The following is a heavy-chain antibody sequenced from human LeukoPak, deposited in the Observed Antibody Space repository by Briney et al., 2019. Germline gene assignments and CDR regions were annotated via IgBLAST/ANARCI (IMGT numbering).Heavy chain of an antibody. J-gene: IGHJ4*02. D-gene: IGHD2-2*01. CDR2: IYYSGST. V-gene: IGHV4-39*01. Sequence: SETLSLTCTVSGGSISSSTYYWGWIRQPPGKGLEWIGSIYYSGSTYYNPSLKSRVTISVDTSKNQFSLKLSSVTAADTAVYYCARHDCSSTSCYYSFDYWGQGTLVTVSS. CDR3: ARHDCSSTSCYYSFDY. CDR1: GGSISSSTYY.